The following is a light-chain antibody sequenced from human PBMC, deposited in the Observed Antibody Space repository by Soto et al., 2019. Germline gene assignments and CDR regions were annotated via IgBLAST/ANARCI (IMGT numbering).Light chain of an antibody. J-gene: IGLJ1*01. CDR1: TIGSKR. CDR3: QVWDITTDHYV. V-gene: IGLV3-21*04. CDR2: YDS. Sequence: SYELTQPPSVSVAPEKTARLTCGGDTIGSKRVHWYRQKPGQAPVLVIYYDSDRPSGIPERFSGSNSGNTATLTINRVEAGDEADYYCQVWDITTDHYVFGTGTKVTVL.